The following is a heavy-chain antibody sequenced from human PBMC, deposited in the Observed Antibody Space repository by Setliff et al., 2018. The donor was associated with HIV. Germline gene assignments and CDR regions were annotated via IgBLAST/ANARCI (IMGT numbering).Heavy chain of an antibody. CDR3: ARAGGYCGSTSCPYYFDY. CDR2: INAGNGNT. CDR1: GYTFTDYT. D-gene: IGHD2-2*01. Sequence: GASVKVSCKASGYTFTDYTIHWVRQAPGQRLEWMGWINAGNGNTKYSQKFQGRVSITRDTSASKAYLELSSLRSEDTAVYYCARAGGYCGSTSCPYYFDYWGQGTLVTVSS. V-gene: IGHV1-3*01. J-gene: IGHJ4*02.